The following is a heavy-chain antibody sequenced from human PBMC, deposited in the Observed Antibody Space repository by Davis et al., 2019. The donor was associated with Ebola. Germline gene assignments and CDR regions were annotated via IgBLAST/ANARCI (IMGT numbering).Heavy chain of an antibody. CDR3: ARGLGYCSGGSCYFPPFDY. V-gene: IGHV4-59*01. D-gene: IGHD2-15*01. J-gene: IGHJ4*02. CDR2: IYYSGST. CDR1: GGSISSYY. Sequence: SETLSLTCTVSGGSISSYYWSWIRQPPGKGLEWIGYIYYSGSTNYNPSLKSRVTISVDTSKNQFSLKLSCVTAADTAVYYCARGLGYCSGGSCYFPPFDYWGQGTLVTVSS.